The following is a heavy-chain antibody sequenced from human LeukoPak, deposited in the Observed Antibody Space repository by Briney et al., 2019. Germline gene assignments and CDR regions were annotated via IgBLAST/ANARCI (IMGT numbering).Heavy chain of an antibody. CDR2: ISSSGSTI. CDR3: ARHESGAGSSWYDFDY. Sequence: GGSLRLSCAASGFTFSDYYMSWIRQAPGKGLEWVSYISSSGSTIYYADSVKGRFTISRDNAKNSLYLQMNSLRAEDTAVYYCARHESGAGSSWYDFDYWGQGTLVTVSS. J-gene: IGHJ4*02. V-gene: IGHV3-11*04. CDR1: GFTFSDYY. D-gene: IGHD6-13*01.